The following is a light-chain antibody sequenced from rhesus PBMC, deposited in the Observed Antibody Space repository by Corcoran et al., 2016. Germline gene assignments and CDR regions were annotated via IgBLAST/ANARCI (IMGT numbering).Light chain of an antibody. V-gene: IGKV3-42*03. J-gene: IGKJ2*01. CDR1: QSVSSK. CDR2: GAS. CDR3: QHYSNWPYS. Sequence: EIVLTQSPATLSLSPGERATLSCRASQSVSSKLAWYQQKPEQTPRLCNYGASTRASGIPDRFSAIGSGTDFTLTISGLEPEDFAVYYCQHYSNWPYSFGQGTKVEI.